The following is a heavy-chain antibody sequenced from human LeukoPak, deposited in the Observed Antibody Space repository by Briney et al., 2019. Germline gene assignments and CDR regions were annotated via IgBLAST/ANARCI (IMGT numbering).Heavy chain of an antibody. CDR3: ASSLGGRNSYGFDY. J-gene: IGHJ4*02. D-gene: IGHD3-16*01. CDR1: GGSISSSRYY. Sequence: SETLSLTCTVSGGSISSSRYYWGWIRQPPGKGLEWIGSIYYSGRTYYSPSLKSRVTISIDTSKSQFSLKLSSVTAADTAVYYCASSLGGRNSYGFDYWGQGTLVTVSS. CDR2: IYYSGRT. V-gene: IGHV4-39*07.